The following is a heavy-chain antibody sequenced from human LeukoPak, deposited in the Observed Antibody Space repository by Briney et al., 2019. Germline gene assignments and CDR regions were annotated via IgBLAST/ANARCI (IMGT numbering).Heavy chain of an antibody. CDR1: GFTFSSYG. V-gene: IGHV3-48*01. D-gene: IGHD3/OR15-3a*01. CDR3: VKDWTYSFED. J-gene: IGHJ4*02. Sequence: GGSLRLSCAASGFTFSSYGMHWVRQAPGKGLEWVSVIRGSSGSTYYADSVKGRFSISRDNAKNSLSLQMNSLRVEDTAVYYCVKDWTYSFEDWGQGTLVTVSS. CDR2: IRGSSGST.